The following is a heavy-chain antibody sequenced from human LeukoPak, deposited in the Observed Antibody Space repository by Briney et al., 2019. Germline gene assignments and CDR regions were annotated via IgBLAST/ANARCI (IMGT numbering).Heavy chain of an antibody. V-gene: IGHV4-38-2*02. D-gene: IGHD1-1*01. CDR1: GYSISSGYY. CDR3: AREAKLERRRGGWFDP. CDR2: IYHSGST. J-gene: IGHJ5*02. Sequence: SETLSLTCTVSGYSISSGYYWGWIRQPPGKGLERIGSIYHSGSTYYNPSLKSRVTISVDTSKNQFSLKLSSVTAADTAVYYCAREAKLERRRGGWFDPWGQGTLVTVSS.